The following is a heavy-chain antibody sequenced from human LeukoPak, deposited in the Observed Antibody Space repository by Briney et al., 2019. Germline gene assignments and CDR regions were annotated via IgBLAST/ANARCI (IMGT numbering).Heavy chain of an antibody. CDR2: IYYSGST. V-gene: IGHV4-59*01. CDR1: GGSISSYS. J-gene: IGHJ3*02. CDR3: ARVWDYYDSSGYYRRGDAFDI. Sequence: SETLSLTGTVSGGSISSYSWSWIRQPPGKGLEWIGSIYYSGSTNYNPSLKSRVTISVDTSKNQFSLKLSSVTAADTAVYYCARVWDYYDSSGYYRRGDAFDIWGQGTMVTVSS. D-gene: IGHD3-22*01.